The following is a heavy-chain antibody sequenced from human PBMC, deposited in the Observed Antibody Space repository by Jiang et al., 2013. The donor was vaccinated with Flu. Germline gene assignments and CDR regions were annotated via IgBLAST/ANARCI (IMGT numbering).Heavy chain of an antibody. V-gene: IGHV4-4*07. CDR2: IYTSGST. CDR3: ARVSPEAGAWVFDK. D-gene: IGHD1-26*01. Sequence: GPGLVKPSETLSLTCTVSGGSISSYYWGWIRQPAGKGLEWIGRIYTSGSTNYNPSLKSRVTMSVDTSKNQFSLKLSSVTAADTAVYYCARVSPEAGAWVFDKWGLGTLVTVSS. CDR1: GGSISSYY. J-gene: IGHJ4*02.